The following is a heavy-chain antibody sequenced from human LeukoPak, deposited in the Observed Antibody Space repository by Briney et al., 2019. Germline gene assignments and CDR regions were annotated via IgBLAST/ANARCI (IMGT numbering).Heavy chain of an antibody. Sequence: GGSLRLSCAASGFTFSSYSMNWVRQAPGKGLEWVAFIHYDGHNKYYGDSVKGRFTISRDNSKNTLFLRMNGLRVEDTAVYYCAKARGHITMVRGIIDYWGQGTLVTVSS. CDR3: AKARGHITMVRGIIDY. CDR1: GFTFSSYS. V-gene: IGHV3-30*02. CDR2: IHYDGHNK. D-gene: IGHD3-10*01. J-gene: IGHJ4*02.